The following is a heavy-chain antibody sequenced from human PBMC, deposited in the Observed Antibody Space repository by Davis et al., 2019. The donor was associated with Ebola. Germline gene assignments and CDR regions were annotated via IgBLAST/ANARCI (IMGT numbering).Heavy chain of an antibody. J-gene: IGHJ6*02. V-gene: IGHV3-23*05. D-gene: IGHD2-21*01. CDR2: IGSSSNGR. Sequence: GESLKISCTASGFTSGCRAMNWVRQAPGKGLEWVSGIGSSSNGRHYADSVKGRFTISRDDSKNTVYLQMNNLGAEDTAVYYCSKDLLWWSASDVWGQGTTVTVSS. CDR1: GFTSGCRA. CDR3: SKDLLWWSASDV.